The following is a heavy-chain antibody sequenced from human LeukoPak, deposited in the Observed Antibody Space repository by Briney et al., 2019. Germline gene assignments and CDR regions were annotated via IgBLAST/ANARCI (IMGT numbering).Heavy chain of an antibody. CDR3: ARDDFGDYGEDSNWFDP. Sequence: ASVKVSCKTSGYTFTNYAISWVRQAPGQGLEWMGWISGSNGRTKYSQKVQDRVTMTTDPSTRTAYMELRSLRSDDTAVYYCARDDFGDYGEDSNWFDPWGQGTLVTVSS. CDR1: GYTFTNYA. V-gene: IGHV1-18*01. CDR2: ISGSNGRT. D-gene: IGHD4-17*01. J-gene: IGHJ5*02.